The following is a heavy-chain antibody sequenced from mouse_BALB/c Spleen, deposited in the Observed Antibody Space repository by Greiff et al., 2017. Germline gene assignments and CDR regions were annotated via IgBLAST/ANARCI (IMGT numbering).Heavy chain of an antibody. CDR1: GYTFTSYW. CDR3: ARGGAYYGNNWYFDV. J-gene: IGHJ1*01. Sequence: QVHVKQSGAELARPGASVKLSCKASGYTFTSYWMQWVKQRPGQGLEWIGAIYPGDGDTRYTQKFKGKATLTADKSSSTAYMQLSSLASEDSAVYYCARGGAYYGNNWYFDVWGAGTTVTVSS. V-gene: IGHV1-87*01. CDR2: IYPGDGDT. D-gene: IGHD2-1*01.